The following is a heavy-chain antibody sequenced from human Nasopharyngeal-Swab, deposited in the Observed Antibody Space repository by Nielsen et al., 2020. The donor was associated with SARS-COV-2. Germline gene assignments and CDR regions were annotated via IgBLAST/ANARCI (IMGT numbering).Heavy chain of an antibody. CDR2: IGGNGART. Sequence: GESLKISCVASGFIFGNYAMAWVRQAPGKGLEWVSAIGGNGARTHYADSVRGRFTISRDNSKNTLYLQMNSLRAEDTAVYYCAKDLSGSYPWVVYFDYWGQGTLVTVSS. CDR1: GFIFGNYA. V-gene: IGHV3-23*01. CDR3: AKDLSGSYPWVVYFDY. J-gene: IGHJ4*02. D-gene: IGHD1-26*01.